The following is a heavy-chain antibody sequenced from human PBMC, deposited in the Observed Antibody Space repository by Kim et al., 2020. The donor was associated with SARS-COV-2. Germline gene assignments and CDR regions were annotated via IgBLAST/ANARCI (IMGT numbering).Heavy chain of an antibody. CDR3: ARHLIVVVSAAMEYDY. V-gene: IGHV5-10-1*01. CDR1: GYSFTSYW. D-gene: IGHD2-2*01. CDR2: IDPSDSYT. J-gene: IGHJ4*02. Sequence: GESLKISCKGSGYSFTSYWISWVRQMPGKGLEWMGRIDPSDSYTNYSPSFQGHVTISADKSISTAYLQWSSLKASDTAMYYCARHLIVVVSAAMEYDYWGQGTLVTVSS.